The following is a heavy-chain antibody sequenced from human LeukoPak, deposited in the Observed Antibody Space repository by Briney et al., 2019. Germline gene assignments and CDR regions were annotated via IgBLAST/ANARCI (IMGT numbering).Heavy chain of an antibody. Sequence: GGSLRLSCAASGFIVSSNYMSWVRQAPGKGLEWVSAISGSGGNTFYADSVQGRFTMSRDNSKNTLYLQMNSLRAEDTAVYYCAKDPNGDYVGAFDFQRWGQGTQVTVSS. V-gene: IGHV3-23*01. J-gene: IGHJ1*01. D-gene: IGHD4-17*01. CDR1: GFIVSSNY. CDR2: ISGSGGNT. CDR3: AKDPNGDYVGAFDFQR.